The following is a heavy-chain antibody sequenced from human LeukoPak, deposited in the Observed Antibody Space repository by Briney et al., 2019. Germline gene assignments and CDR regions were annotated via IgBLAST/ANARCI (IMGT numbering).Heavy chain of an antibody. V-gene: IGHV1-69*05. Sequence: EASVKVSCKASGGTFSSYAISWVRQAPGQGLEWMGGIIPIFGTANYAQKFQGRVTITTDESTSTAYMELSSLRSEDTAVYYCARGAPSNSGYDYDFDYWGQGTLVTVSS. CDR3: ARGAPSNSGYDYDFDY. CDR2: IIPIFGTA. CDR1: GGTFSSYA. D-gene: IGHD5-12*01. J-gene: IGHJ4*02.